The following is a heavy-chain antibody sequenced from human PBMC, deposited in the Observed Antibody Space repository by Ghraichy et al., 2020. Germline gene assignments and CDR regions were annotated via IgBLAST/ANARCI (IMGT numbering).Heavy chain of an antibody. D-gene: IGHD3-22*01. CDR1: GGSISTYY. J-gene: IGHJ4*02. V-gene: IGHV4-59*01. CDR2: IYDSGST. CDR3: AGDHYDGCGYYYFDY. Sequence: SETLSLTCTVSGGSISTYYWSWIRQLPGKGLEWIGYIYDSGSTKYNPSLKSRVTISVDTSKSQFSLRLTSVTAADTAVYYCAGDHYDGCGYYYFDYWGQGTLVTVSP.